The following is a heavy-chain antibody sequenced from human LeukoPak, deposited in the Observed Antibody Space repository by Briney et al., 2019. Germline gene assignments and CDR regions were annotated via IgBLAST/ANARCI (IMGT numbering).Heavy chain of an antibody. Sequence: GASVKVSCKASGYTFTGYYMHWVRQAPGQGLEWMGRINPNSGGTNYAQKFQGRVTMTRDTSISTACMELSRLRSDDTAVYYCARDHEMVYAIRHWGQGTLVTVSS. CDR3: ARDHEMVYAIRH. V-gene: IGHV1-2*06. CDR2: INPNSGGT. CDR1: GYTFTGYY. J-gene: IGHJ4*02. D-gene: IGHD2-8*01.